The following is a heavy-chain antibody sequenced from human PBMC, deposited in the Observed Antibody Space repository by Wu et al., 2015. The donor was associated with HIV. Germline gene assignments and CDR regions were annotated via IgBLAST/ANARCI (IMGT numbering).Heavy chain of an antibody. V-gene: IGHV1-69*05. CDR1: GDGFTSYA. Sequence: QVHLVQSGAEVKKPRSSVKVTCKASGDGFTSYAVSWVRQAPGQGLEWMGGINPLFGTTKHTQRFQDRVTFTTDESKSIAYMELSSLRSEDTAVYYCARNTDSVATSLYSLGVWGQGTTVTVSS. D-gene: IGHD5-12*01. CDR2: INPLFGTT. CDR3: ARNTDSVATSLYSLGV. J-gene: IGHJ6*02.